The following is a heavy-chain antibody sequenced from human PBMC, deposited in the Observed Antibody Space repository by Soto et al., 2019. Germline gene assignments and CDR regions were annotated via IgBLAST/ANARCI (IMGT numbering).Heavy chain of an antibody. D-gene: IGHD3-10*01. V-gene: IGHV1-18*01. CDR3: ARVTMVRGPALADDY. CDR1: GYTFTSYG. Sequence: ASVKVSFKASGYTFTSYGISWVRQAPGQGLEWMGWISAYNGNTNYAQKLQGRVTMTTDTSTSTAYMELRSLRSDDTAVYYCARVTMVRGPALADDYWGQGTLVTVSS. CDR2: ISAYNGNT. J-gene: IGHJ4*02.